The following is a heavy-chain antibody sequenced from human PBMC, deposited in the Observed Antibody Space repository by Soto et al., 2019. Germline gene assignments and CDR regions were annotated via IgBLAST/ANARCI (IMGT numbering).Heavy chain of an antibody. Sequence: PSETLSLTCTVSGGSISSSSYYWGWIRQPPGKGLEWIGSIYYSGSTYYNPSLKSRVTISVDTSKNQFSLKLSSVPAADTAVYYCARHSPPYDFWSGYPTDYWGQGTLVTVSS. J-gene: IGHJ4*02. D-gene: IGHD3-3*01. V-gene: IGHV4-39*01. CDR2: IYYSGST. CDR3: ARHSPPYDFWSGYPTDY. CDR1: GGSISSSSYY.